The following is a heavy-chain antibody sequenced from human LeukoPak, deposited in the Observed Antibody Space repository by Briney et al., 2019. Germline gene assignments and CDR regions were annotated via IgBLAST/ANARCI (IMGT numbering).Heavy chain of an antibody. Sequence: ASVKVSCKASGYTFTGYYMHWVRQAPGQGLEWMGWINPNSGGTNYAQKFQGRVTMTRDTSISTAYMELSRLRSGDTAVYYCARDGWQQLVPNWFDPWGQGTLVTVSS. J-gene: IGHJ5*02. CDR1: GYTFTGYY. CDR3: ARDGWQQLVPNWFDP. V-gene: IGHV1-2*02. CDR2: INPNSGGT. D-gene: IGHD6-13*01.